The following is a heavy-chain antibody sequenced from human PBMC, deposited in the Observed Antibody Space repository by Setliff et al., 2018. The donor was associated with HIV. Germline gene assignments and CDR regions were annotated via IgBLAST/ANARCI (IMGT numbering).Heavy chain of an antibody. V-gene: IGHV4-61*09. CDR1: GGSISSSSSF. J-gene: IGHJ5*02. CDR2: IHTTGST. D-gene: IGHD3-16*01. CDR3: AKRTFGSGRFDP. Sequence: SETLSLTCTVSGGSISSSSSFWSWIRLPAGKGLEWIGQIHTTGSTNYNPSLKSRVTISIDTSKNQFSLKLNSVTATDTAVYYCAKRTFGSGRFDPWGQGTLVTVSS.